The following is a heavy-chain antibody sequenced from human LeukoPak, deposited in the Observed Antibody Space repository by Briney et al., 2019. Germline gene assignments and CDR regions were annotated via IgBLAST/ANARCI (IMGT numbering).Heavy chain of an antibody. CDR1: GYTFTGYY. CDR2: IIPIFGTA. V-gene: IGHV1-69*13. Sequence: SVKVSCKASGYTFTGYYMHWVRQAPGQGLEWMGGIIPIFGTANYAQKFQGRVTITADESTSTAYMELSSLRSEDTAVYYCARDSQPPYYFDYWGQGTLVTVSS. CDR3: ARDSQPPYYFDY. D-gene: IGHD2-2*01. J-gene: IGHJ4*02.